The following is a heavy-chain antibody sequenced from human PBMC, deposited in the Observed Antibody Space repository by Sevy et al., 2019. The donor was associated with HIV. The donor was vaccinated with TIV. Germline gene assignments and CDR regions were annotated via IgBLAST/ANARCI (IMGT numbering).Heavy chain of an antibody. CDR2: ISLHTNGT. Sequence: ASVKVSCKPSEFTSSGFYIHWIRQAPGRGLEWMGWISLHTNGTAYGHRFQGRISLTRDTSMHTAFMELSSLTSDDTAVYFCAGGLPSSLGSFDSWGQGTQVTVSS. CDR1: EFTSSGFY. D-gene: IGHD1-26*01. J-gene: IGHJ4*02. CDR3: AGGLPSSLGSFDS. V-gene: IGHV1-2*07.